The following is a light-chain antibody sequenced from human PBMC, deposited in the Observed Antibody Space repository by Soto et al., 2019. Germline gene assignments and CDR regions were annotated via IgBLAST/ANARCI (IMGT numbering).Light chain of an antibody. V-gene: IGLV2-14*03. CDR3: CSCSRSSGTRDV. Sequence: QSVLTQPASVSGSPGQSITISCTGTSSDIGTYNYVSWYQQHPGQAPKLMIYDVSNRPSGVSDRFSGSKSGNTASLTISGLQAEDEDDYYCCSCSRSSGTRDVFGTGTKVTVL. J-gene: IGLJ1*01. CDR1: SSDIGTYNY. CDR2: DVS.